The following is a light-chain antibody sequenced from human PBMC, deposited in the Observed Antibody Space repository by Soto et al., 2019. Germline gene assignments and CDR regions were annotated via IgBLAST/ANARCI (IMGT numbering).Light chain of an antibody. V-gene: IGKV3-15*01. Sequence: IVRTPCFGTLTVSPGARAALSCMASQSVSRYLAWYRHKPGQAPRLLMYGASNRATGIPARFSGSGSGTEFTLTISSLQSEDFAAYLCQQDNSWARTFGQGTKVDIK. CDR3: QQDNSWART. CDR1: QSVSRY. J-gene: IGKJ1*01. CDR2: GAS.